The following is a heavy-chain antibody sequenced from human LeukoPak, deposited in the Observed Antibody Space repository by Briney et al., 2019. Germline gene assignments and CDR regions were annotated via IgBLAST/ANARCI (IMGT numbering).Heavy chain of an antibody. CDR2: IYTSGST. V-gene: IGHV4-4*07. J-gene: IGHJ5*02. D-gene: IGHD4-11*01. Sequence: PSETLIFTCTVSGGSISRYFWSWIRQPAGKGLDWIGRIYTSGSTNYNPSLKSQGSMTVDTSKNQISLKLSSVTAADTAVYYCARDNTVTTRLNWFDPWGQGTLVTVSS. CDR1: GGSISRYF. CDR3: ARDNTVTTRLNWFDP.